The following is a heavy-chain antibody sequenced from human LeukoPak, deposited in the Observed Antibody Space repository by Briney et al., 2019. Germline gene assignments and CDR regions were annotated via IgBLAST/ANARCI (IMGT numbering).Heavy chain of an antibody. V-gene: IGHV3-20*01. J-gene: IGHJ5*02. CDR3: ARVDRHCSSTSCYVWNWFDP. CDR1: GFTFDDYG. D-gene: IGHD2-2*01. Sequence: GGSLRLSCAASGFTFDDYGMSWVRQAPGKGLEWVSGINWNGGSTGYADSVKGRFTISRDNAKNSLYLQMNSLGAEDTALYHCARVDRHCSSTSCYVWNWFDPWGQGTLVTVYS. CDR2: INWNGGST.